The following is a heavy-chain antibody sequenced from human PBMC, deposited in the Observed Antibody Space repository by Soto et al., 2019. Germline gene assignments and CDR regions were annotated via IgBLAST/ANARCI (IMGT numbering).Heavy chain of an antibody. CDR2: IAYSGNT. Sequence: PSETLSLTCGVSGGSIKSSGYSWSWIRQPPGKGLEWIGYIAYSGNTYYNPSLKSRVTISVDMSKSQFSLRLTSVTAADTAVYYCARGQDYVDPAFDSWGQGTLVTVSS. J-gene: IGHJ4*02. CDR1: GGSIKSSGYS. V-gene: IGHV4-30-2*01. D-gene: IGHD4-17*01. CDR3: ARGQDYVDPAFDS.